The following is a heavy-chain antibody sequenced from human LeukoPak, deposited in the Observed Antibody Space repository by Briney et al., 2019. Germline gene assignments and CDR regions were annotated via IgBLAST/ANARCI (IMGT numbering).Heavy chain of an antibody. Sequence: PSHTLSLTCTVSGGSISSGDYYWSWIRQPPGKGLEWIGYIYYSGSTYYNPSLKSRVTISVDTSKNQFSLKLSSVTAADTAVYYCARAVYYYDSSGLNWFDPWGQGTLVTVSS. CDR2: IYYSGST. D-gene: IGHD3-22*01. V-gene: IGHV4-30-4*01. CDR3: ARAVYYYDSSGLNWFDP. J-gene: IGHJ5*02. CDR1: GGSISSGDYY.